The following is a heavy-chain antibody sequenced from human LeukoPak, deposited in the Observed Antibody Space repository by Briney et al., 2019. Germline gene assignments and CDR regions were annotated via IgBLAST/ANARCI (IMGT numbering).Heavy chain of an antibody. CDR2: IYYSGST. CDR1: GGSISSSSYY. CDR3: ARAYGVEMATKRGNYYYYYCMDV. D-gene: IGHD5-24*01. J-gene: IGHJ6*03. V-gene: IGHV4-39*07. Sequence: SETLSLTCTVSGGSISSSSYYWGWIRQPPGKGLEWIGSIYYSGSTYYNPSLKSRVTISVDTSKNQFSLKLSSVTAADTAVYYCARAYGVEMATKRGNYYYYYCMDVWGKGTTVTVSS.